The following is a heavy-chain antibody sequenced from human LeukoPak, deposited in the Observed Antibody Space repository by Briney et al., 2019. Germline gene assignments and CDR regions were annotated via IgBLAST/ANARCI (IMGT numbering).Heavy chain of an antibody. J-gene: IGHJ4*02. CDR3: ARSLERGYSGYDNDY. Sequence: ASVKVSCKASGYTFTGYYMHWVRQAPGQGLEWMGRINPNSGGTNYAQKFQGRVTVTRDTSISTAYMELSRLRSDDTAVYYCARSLERGYSGYDNDYWGQGTLVTVSS. V-gene: IGHV1-2*06. D-gene: IGHD5-12*01. CDR2: INPNSGGT. CDR1: GYTFTGYY.